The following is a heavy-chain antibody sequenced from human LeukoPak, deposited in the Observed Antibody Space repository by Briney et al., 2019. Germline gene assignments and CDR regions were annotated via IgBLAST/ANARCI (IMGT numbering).Heavy chain of an antibody. CDR3: ARGRGSSGWYEFDY. CDR1: GGSVSSGSYY. V-gene: IGHV4-61*01. J-gene: IGHJ4*02. Sequence: SETLSLTCTVSGGSVSSGSYYWSWIRQPPGTGLEWIGYIYYSGSTNYNPSLKSRVTISVDTSKNQFSLKLSSVTAADTAVYYCARGRGSSGWYEFDYWGQGTLVTVSS. CDR2: IYYSGST. D-gene: IGHD6-19*01.